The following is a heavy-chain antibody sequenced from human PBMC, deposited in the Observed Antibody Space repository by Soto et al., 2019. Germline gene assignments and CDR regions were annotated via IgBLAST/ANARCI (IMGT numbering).Heavy chain of an antibody. D-gene: IGHD2-21*01. V-gene: IGHV1-18*01. CDR2: ISAASVST. CDR3: ARLRWCTASYPGRLDI. CDR1: GYTRTSYG. Sequence: QVQLVQSGAEAKKPGASVKVSCRASGYTRTSYGVRWVRQAPGQGPAWMGWISAASVSTNYAQKLQGRATMTTDTATSTAYMELRSLRSDDTAVYYCARLRWCTASYPGRLDIWGQGTMVTVSS. J-gene: IGHJ3*02.